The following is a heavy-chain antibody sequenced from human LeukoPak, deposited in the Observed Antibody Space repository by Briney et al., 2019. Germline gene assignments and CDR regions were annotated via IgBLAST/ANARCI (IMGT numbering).Heavy chain of an antibody. CDR3: AKEDYDILTGSPFDY. D-gene: IGHD3-9*01. Sequence: GGSLRLSCAASGFTFSSYGMHWVRQAPGKGLEWVAFIRYDGSNKYYADSVKGRFTISRHNSKNTLYLQMNSLRAEDTAVYYCAKEDYDILTGSPFDYWGQGTLVTVSS. V-gene: IGHV3-30*02. J-gene: IGHJ4*02. CDR2: IRYDGSNK. CDR1: GFTFSSYG.